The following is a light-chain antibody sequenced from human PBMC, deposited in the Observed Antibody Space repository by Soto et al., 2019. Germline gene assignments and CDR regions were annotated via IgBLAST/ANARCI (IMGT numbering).Light chain of an antibody. Sequence: EMVLTQSPATLSVSPGERVTLSCRTSQDVSSKLAWYQQKPGQPPSLLIYDASTRATGTPARFSGSGSGTEFTLAVSSLQYEDYALYFCQQYIRWPLTFGGGTKVEIK. CDR3: QQYIRWPLT. J-gene: IGKJ4*01. CDR1: QDVSSK. V-gene: IGKV3D-15*01. CDR2: DAS.